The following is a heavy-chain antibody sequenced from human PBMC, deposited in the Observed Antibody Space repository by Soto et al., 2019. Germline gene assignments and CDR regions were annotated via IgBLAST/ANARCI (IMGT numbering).Heavy chain of an antibody. CDR2: IDSAGSST. Sequence: EVQLVESGGGLVQPGGSLTLSCAASGFTFSIHWMHWVRQDPGKGLVWVSRIDSAGSSTTYADSVKGRFTISRDNAKNTLYLQMNSLRAEDTAVYYCARETGGDGYNVWGQGTLVTVSS. CDR3: ARETGGDGYNV. V-gene: IGHV3-74*03. D-gene: IGHD5-12*01. CDR1: GFTFSIHW. J-gene: IGHJ4*02.